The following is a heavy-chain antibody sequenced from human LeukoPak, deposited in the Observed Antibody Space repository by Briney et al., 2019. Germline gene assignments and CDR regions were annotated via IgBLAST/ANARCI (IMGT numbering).Heavy chain of an antibody. CDR3: TREDY. CDR2: IHSNSGVT. CDR1: GYTFTDYY. J-gene: IGHJ4*02. Sequence: ASVKVSCKASGYTFTDYYIHWVRQAPGQGLEWMGWIHSNSGVTVYSQKFQGRVTMTRDTSITTAYMELSRRTSDETAMYYCTREDYWGQGTLVTVSS. V-gene: IGHV1-2*02.